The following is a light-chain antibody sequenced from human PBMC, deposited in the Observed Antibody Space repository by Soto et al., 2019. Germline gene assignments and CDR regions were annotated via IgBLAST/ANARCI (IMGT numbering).Light chain of an antibody. J-gene: IGLJ3*02. Sequence: QSVLTQPTSASGTPGQRVTISCSGSRSNIGLNTVNWYQHLPGTAPKLLISRNTQRPSGVPDRFSGSKSGTSASLAISGLQSEDEADYYCASWDDSLNGWVFGGGTQLTVL. CDR1: RSNIGLNT. V-gene: IGLV1-44*01. CDR3: ASWDDSLNGWV. CDR2: RNT.